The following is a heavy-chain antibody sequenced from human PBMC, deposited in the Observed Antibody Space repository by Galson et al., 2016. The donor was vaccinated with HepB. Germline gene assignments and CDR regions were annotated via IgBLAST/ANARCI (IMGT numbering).Heavy chain of an antibody. V-gene: IGHV5-10-1*01. Sequence: QSGAEVKKPGESLRISCKGSGYNFTNYWYTWVRQMPGKGLEWIGRIDPSDSYTSYSPSFQGHVTIPTDKYISTAYLQWTSLKASDTAMYYWRGLGDAKSHNIFDIWGQGTMVTVSS. J-gene: IGHJ3*02. D-gene: IGHD3-16*01. CDR3: RGLGDAKSHNIFDI. CDR1: GYNFTNYW. CDR2: IDPSDSYT.